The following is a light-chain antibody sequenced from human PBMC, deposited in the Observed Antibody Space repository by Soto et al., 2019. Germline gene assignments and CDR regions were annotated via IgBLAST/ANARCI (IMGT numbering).Light chain of an antibody. J-gene: IGKJ5*01. CDR1: QSVRHA. Sequence: EVVMTQSPASLSVSPGERATLACRASQSVRHALAWYQQKPGQAPRLLIHDASSRATGIPARFSGSGSETDFTLTISSLEPEDFAVYYCQQRGSWPPSITFGQGTRLEI. CDR2: DAS. CDR3: QQRGSWPPSIT. V-gene: IGKV3-11*01.